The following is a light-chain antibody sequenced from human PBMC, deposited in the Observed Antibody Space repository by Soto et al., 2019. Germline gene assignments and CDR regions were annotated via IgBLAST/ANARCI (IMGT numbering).Light chain of an antibody. Sequence: QSVLTQSPSASGTPGQRVTISCSGTSSNIGTNYVYWYQQLPGTAPTVLIYSNDKRPSGVHDLFSGSKSGTSASLPISGLRSEDEGDYYCAAWDDTLSRPLFVGWTQLSVL. CDR3: AAWDDTLSRPL. CDR2: SND. CDR1: SSNIGTNY. J-gene: IGLJ2*01. V-gene: IGLV1-47*01.